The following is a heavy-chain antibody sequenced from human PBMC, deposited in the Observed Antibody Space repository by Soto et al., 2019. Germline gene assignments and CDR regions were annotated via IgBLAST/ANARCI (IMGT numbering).Heavy chain of an antibody. V-gene: IGHV3-66*01. Sequence: GGSLILSCAASGCTVSNNYMNWVRQAPGRGLEWVSVIYNVGSTYYTDSVQGRFTISRDNSKNTLYLQMNSLRAEDTAVYYCNVGDTSLVYWGQGTLVTVSS. D-gene: IGHD1-26*01. J-gene: IGHJ4*02. CDR2: IYNVGST. CDR3: NVGDTSLVY. CDR1: GCTVSNNY.